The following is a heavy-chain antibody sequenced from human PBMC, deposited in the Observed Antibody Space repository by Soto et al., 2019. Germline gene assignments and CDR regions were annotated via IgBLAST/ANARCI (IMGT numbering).Heavy chain of an antibody. Sequence: EVQLVESGGGWVQPGRSLRLSCAASGFTFDVYAMHWVRQAPGKGLEWVSGINYNSGSVGYAASVKGRFTISRDNAKNSLQLQMNSLRAEDTAVYYCAKDISLRGWVYLVVEYWGQGTLVTVSP. J-gene: IGHJ4*02. CDR2: INYNSGSV. V-gene: IGHV3-9*01. D-gene: IGHD6-13*01. CDR1: GFTFDVYA. CDR3: AKDISLRGWVYLVVEY.